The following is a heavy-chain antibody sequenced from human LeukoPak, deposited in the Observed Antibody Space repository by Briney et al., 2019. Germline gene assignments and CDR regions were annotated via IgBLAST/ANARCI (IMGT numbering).Heavy chain of an antibody. V-gene: IGHV3-20*04. CDR3: AKVAGGYDYVWGSYRYYDY. D-gene: IGHD3-16*02. CDR1: GFTFDNYG. J-gene: IGHJ4*02. Sequence: GGSLRLSCAASGFTFDNYGINWVRQAPGKGLEWVSRIHWNGGRTGYADSVKGRFTISRDNAKNSLYLQMNSLRVEDTAVYYCAKVAGGYDYVWGSYRYYDYWGQGTLVTVSS. CDR2: IHWNGGRT.